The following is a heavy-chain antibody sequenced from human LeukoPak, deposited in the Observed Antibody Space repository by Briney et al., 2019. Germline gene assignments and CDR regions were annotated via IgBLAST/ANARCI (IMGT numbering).Heavy chain of an antibody. Sequence: SETLSLTCTVSGGSISSYYWGWIRQPPGKGLEWIGSIYYSGSTYYNPSLKSRVTISVDTSKNQFSLKLSSVTAADTAVYYCARDIGRGYYDYVWGSYRYLDYWGQGTLVTVSS. D-gene: IGHD3-16*02. J-gene: IGHJ4*02. CDR1: GGSISSYY. CDR3: ARDIGRGYYDYVWGSYRYLDY. CDR2: IYYSGST. V-gene: IGHV4-39*07.